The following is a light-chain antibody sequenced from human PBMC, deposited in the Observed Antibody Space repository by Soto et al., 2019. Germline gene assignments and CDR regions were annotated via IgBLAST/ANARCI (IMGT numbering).Light chain of an antibody. V-gene: IGKV3-15*01. Sequence: EIVMTKSPAALSVSTGEGATVSCMASQSVSSHLAWYQHKPGQAPRLLFYDASTRATGIPARFSGSGSGTEFTLTISSLQSEDFAVYYCQHYHGWPITVGQGTRLEIK. CDR1: QSVSSH. CDR2: DAS. J-gene: IGKJ5*01. CDR3: QHYHGWPIT.